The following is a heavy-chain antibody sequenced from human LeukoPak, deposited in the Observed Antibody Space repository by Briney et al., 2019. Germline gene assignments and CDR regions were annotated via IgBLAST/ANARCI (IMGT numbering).Heavy chain of an antibody. V-gene: IGHV3-49*03. J-gene: IGHJ6*02. D-gene: IGHD2-8*01. CDR3: TRQNIVLMVYANMDV. Sequence: GGSLRLSCTASGFTFGDYAMSWFRQAPGKGLEWVGFIRSKAYGGTTEYAASVKGRFTISRDDSKSIAYLQMNSLKTEDTAVYYCTRQNIVLMVYANMDVWGQGTTVTVSS. CDR2: IRSKAYGGTT. CDR1: GFTFGDYA.